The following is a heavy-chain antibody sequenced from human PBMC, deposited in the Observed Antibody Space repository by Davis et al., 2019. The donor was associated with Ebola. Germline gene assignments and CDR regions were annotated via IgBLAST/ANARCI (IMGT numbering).Heavy chain of an antibody. CDR1: GGSISSSSYY. V-gene: IGHV4-39*07. J-gene: IGHJ4*02. D-gene: IGHD6-19*01. CDR2: IYYSGST. Sequence: SETLSLTCTVSGGSISSSSYYWGWIRQPPGKGLEWIGSIYYSGSTYYNPSLGGRATISVDRSKNQFSLKLGSVTAADTAVYYCARGSQWLGPDYWGQGTLVTVSS. CDR3: ARGSQWLGPDY.